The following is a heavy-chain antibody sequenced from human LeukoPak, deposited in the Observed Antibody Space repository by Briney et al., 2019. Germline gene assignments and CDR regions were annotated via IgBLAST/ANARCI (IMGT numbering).Heavy chain of an antibody. J-gene: IGHJ3*02. D-gene: IGHD6-6*01. V-gene: IGHV3-23*01. CDR2: ISGSGGST. CDR3: AKDQSSIAARPDAFDI. CDR1: GFTFSSYA. Sequence: GGSLRLSCAAAGFTFSSYAMSWVRQAPGKGLEWVSAISGSGGSTYYADSVKGRFTISRDNSKNTLYLQMNSLRAEDTAVYYCAKDQSSIAARPDAFDIWGQGTMVTVSS.